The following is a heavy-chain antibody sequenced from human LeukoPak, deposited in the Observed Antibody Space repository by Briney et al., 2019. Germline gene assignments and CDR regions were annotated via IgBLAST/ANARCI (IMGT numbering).Heavy chain of an antibody. J-gene: IGHJ4*02. CDR2: ISGSGGST. CDR3: ARRAGGYSHPYDY. Sequence: GGSLRLSCAASGFTFSSYGMSWVRQAPGKGLEWVSAISGSGGSTYYADSVKGRFTISRDNSKNTLYLQMNSLIAEDTAVYYCARRAGGYSHPYDYWGQGTLVTVSS. CDR1: GFTFSSYG. D-gene: IGHD4-23*01. V-gene: IGHV3-23*01.